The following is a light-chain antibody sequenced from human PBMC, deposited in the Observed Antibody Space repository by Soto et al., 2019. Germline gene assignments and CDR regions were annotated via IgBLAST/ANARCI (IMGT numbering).Light chain of an antibody. CDR1: QNINSW. V-gene: IGKV1-5*03. J-gene: IGKJ1*01. CDR2: EAS. CDR3: QQYNVYSWT. Sequence: DINMTQSPSTLSASVGDRVTITCRASQNINSWLAWYQQKPGKAPKLLIYEASSLEKGVPARFGGSGSGTEFTLTISSLQPDDFATYYCQQYNVYSWTFGQGTMVDI.